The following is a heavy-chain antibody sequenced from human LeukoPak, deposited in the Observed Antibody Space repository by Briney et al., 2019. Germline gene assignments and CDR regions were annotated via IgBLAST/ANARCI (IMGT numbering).Heavy chain of an antibody. CDR1: GGTFSSYA. CDR2: VIPKYSAS. D-gene: IGHD3-3*02. Sequence: SVKVSCKASGGTFSSYAISWVRQAPGQGLEWLGGVIPKYSASNYAQAFQGRVTITADESTNTVYMEMSGLRPDDTAVYYCVRPDRIFGVPAAFDAWGQGTLVAVSS. V-gene: IGHV1-69*01. J-gene: IGHJ3*01. CDR3: VRPDRIFGVPAAFDA.